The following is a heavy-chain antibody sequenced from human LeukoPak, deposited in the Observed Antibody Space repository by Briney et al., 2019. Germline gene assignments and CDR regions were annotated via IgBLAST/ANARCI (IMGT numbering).Heavy chain of an antibody. CDR1: GYSISSGYY. V-gene: IGHV4-38-2*02. CDR2: IYHSGST. J-gene: IGHJ5*02. Sequence: PSETLSLTCTVSGYSISSGYYWGWVRQPPGKGLEWIGSIYHSGSTYYNPSLKSRVTISVDTYKNQFSLKLSSVTAADTAVYCCARVLPLYYYCSGSYGDDLRSWFDPWGQGTLVTVSS. D-gene: IGHD3-10*01. CDR3: ARVLPLYYYCSGSYGDDLRSWFDP.